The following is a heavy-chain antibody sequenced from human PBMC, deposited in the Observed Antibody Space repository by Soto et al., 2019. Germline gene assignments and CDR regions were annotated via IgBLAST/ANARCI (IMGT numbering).Heavy chain of an antibody. CDR2: ISGYNGNT. CDR3: ARKIAGVFFAY. CDR1: AYTFTSYG. J-gene: IGHJ4*02. D-gene: IGHD6-13*01. V-gene: IGHV1-18*01. Sequence: ASVKVSCKASAYTFTSYGINWVRQAPGQGLEWMGWISGYNGNTDYAQKLQGRVTMTRDTSTSTAYMELRSLRSDDTAVYYCARKIAGVFFAYWGQGTLVTVSS.